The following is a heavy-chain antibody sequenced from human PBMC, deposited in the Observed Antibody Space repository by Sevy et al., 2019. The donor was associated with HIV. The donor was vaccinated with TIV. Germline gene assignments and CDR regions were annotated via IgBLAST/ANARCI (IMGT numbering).Heavy chain of an antibody. J-gene: IGHJ4*02. CDR3: VRDDRDGYFEY. CDR1: GYTFTGYY. CDR2: INPDIGGP. V-gene: IGHV1-2*02. Sequence: ASVKVSCKASGYTFTGYYMHWVRQAPGQGLQWMEWINPDIGGPNYAPKFQGRITLTRDTSISTAYMELSRLKSDDTAVYYCVRDDRDGYFEYWGQGTLVTVSS.